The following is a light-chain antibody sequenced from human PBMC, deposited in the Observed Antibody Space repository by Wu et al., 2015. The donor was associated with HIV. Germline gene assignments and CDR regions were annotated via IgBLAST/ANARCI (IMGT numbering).Light chain of an antibody. CDR2: SAS. CDR1: QGITNY. CDR3: QKYNTAPWT. V-gene: IGKV1-27*01. Sequence: ASVGDRVTITCRASQGITNYLAWYQQKPGKVPKVLIYSASTLPSGVPSRFSGSGSGTDFTLTINSLQPEDVATYYCQKYNTAPWTFGQGTKVEMK. J-gene: IGKJ1*01.